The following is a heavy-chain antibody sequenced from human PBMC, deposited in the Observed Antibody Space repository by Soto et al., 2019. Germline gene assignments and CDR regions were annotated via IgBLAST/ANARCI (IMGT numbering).Heavy chain of an antibody. D-gene: IGHD6-13*01. V-gene: IGHV3-23*01. CDR3: AAPMSSSWYSAAFYYFDY. CDR2: ISGSGGST. J-gene: IGHJ4*02. CDR1: GFTFSSYA. Sequence: PGGSLRVSCAASGFTFSSYAMSWVRQAPGKGLEWVSAISGSGGSTYYADSVKGRFTISRDNSKNTLYLQMNSLRAEDTAVYYCAAPMSSSWYSAAFYYFDYWGQGTLVTVSS.